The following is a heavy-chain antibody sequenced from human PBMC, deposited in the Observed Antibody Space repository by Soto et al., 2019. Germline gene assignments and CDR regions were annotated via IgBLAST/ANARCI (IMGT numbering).Heavy chain of an antibody. CDR2: IKQDGSEK. D-gene: IGHD3-10*01. J-gene: IGHJ4*02. CDR1: GFTFSSYW. V-gene: IGHV3-7*01. CDR3: ARRGASGNFDY. Sequence: GSLRLSCAASGFTFSSYWMSWVRQAPGKGLEWVANIKQDGSEKYYVDSVKGRFTISRDNAKNSLYLQMSSLRAEDTALYYCARRGASGNFDYWGQGSLVTVSS.